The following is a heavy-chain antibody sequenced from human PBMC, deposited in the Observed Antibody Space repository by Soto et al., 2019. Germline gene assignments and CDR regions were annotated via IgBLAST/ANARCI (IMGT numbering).Heavy chain of an antibody. Sequence: SVKVSCKVSGGTFTSYAMSWVRQAPGQGLEWVGGIIPIFGTANYAQKFQGRVTITADASTSTAYMELSSLRSEDTAVYYCARGGDNESGDYWGQGTLVTVSS. CDR3: ARGGDNESGDY. CDR2: IIPIFGTA. J-gene: IGHJ4*02. V-gene: IGHV1-69*13. D-gene: IGHD2-21*01. CDR1: GGTFTSYA.